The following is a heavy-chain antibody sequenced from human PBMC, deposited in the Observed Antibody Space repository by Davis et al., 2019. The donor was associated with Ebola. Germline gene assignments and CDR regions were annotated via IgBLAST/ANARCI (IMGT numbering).Heavy chain of an antibody. J-gene: IGHJ4*02. CDR1: GFTFSSYS. Sequence: GESLKISCAASGFTFSSYSMNWVRQAPGKGLEWVSSISSSSSYIYYADSVKGRFTISRDNAKNSLYLQMNSLRAEDTAVYYCARVEGAIAVAGVFDYWGQGTLVTVSS. CDR3: ARVEGAIAVAGVFDY. V-gene: IGHV3-21*01. D-gene: IGHD6-19*01. CDR2: ISSSSSYI.